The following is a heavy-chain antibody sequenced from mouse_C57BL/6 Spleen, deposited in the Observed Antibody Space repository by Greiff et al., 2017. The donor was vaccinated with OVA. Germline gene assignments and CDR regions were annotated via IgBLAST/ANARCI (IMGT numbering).Heavy chain of an antibody. V-gene: IGHV1-50*01. D-gene: IGHD2-1*01. Sequence: VQLQQPGAELVKPGASVKLSCKASGYTFTSYWMQWVKQRPGQGLEWIGEIDPSDSYTNYNQKFKGKATLTVDTSSSTAYMQLSSLTSEDSAVYYCARVYGNYFDYWGQGTTLTVSS. CDR1: GYTFTSYW. CDR3: ARVYGNYFDY. J-gene: IGHJ2*01. CDR2: IDPSDSYT.